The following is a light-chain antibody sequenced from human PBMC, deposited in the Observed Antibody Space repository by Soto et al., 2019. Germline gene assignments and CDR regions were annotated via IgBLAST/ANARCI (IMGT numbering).Light chain of an antibody. J-gene: IGKJ4*01. Sequence: EIVLTQSPVTLSLSPGERATLSCRASQSVTSSFGWYQQKRGQPPRLLIYDASKRAAGVPARFSGSGSGTDFTLTISSLEPDDFAIYFCQQRTSSLTFGGGTKVEI. CDR3: QQRTSSLT. CDR1: QSVTSS. V-gene: IGKV3-11*01. CDR2: DAS.